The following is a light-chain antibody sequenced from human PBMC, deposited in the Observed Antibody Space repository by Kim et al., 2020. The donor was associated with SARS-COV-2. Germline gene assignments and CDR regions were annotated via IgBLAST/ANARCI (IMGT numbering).Light chain of an antibody. CDR2: GAS. Sequence: PGGNTVPFCSARHQVISRYLAWYQQKPGKVPRLLIYGASSRATGIPYRFSGSGSGTDFTLTISRLEPEDVAVYYCQQYGSAPPITFGQGTRLEIK. CDR1: HQVISRY. V-gene: IGKV3-20*01. CDR3: QQYGSAPPIT. J-gene: IGKJ5*01.